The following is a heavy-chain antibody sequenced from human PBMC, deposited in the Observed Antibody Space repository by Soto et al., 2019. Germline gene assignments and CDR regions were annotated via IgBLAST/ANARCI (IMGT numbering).Heavy chain of an antibody. J-gene: IGHJ4*02. CDR3: ASQNWRWREQFDH. CDR2: YDPEDAKT. Sequence: ASVKVSCKLSGYTLLELSIHWVRQAPGKGLEWMGGYDPEDAKTIYAQKSQGRVIMTEDTSTNTAYLEVRGLRYEDTAVYYCASQNWRWREQFDHWGQGTLVTVSS. V-gene: IGHV1-24*01. D-gene: IGHD1-1*01. CDR1: GYTLLELS.